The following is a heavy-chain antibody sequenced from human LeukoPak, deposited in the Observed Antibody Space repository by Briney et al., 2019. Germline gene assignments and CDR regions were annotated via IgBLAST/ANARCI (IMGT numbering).Heavy chain of an antibody. V-gene: IGHV1-69*01. CDR2: IIPIFGTA. D-gene: IGHD3-10*01. CDR1: GGTFSSYA. CDR3: ARGTMVRGVIRFDH. Sequence: SVKVSCKASGGTFSSYAISWVRQAPGQGLEWMGGIIPIFGTANYAQKFQGRVTITADESTSTAYMELSSLRSEDTAVYYCARGTMVRGVIRFDHWGQGTLVTVSS. J-gene: IGHJ4*02.